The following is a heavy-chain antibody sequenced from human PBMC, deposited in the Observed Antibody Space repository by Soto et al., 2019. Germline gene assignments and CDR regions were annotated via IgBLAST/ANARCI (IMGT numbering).Heavy chain of an antibody. CDR3: AAPPGIAAAGTFRDYYYYGMDV. D-gene: IGHD6-13*01. CDR2: INPSGGST. J-gene: IGHJ6*02. CDR1: GYTFTSYY. Sequence: GASVKVSCKASGYTFTSYYMHWVRQAPGQGLEWMGIINPSGGSTSYAQKFQERVTITRDMSTSTAYMELSSLRSEDTAVYYCAAPPGIAAAGTFRDYYYYGMDVWGQGTTVTVSS. V-gene: IGHV1-46*01.